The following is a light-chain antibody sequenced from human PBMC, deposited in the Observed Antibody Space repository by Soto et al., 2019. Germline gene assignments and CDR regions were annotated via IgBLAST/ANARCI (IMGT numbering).Light chain of an antibody. CDR2: ATS. CDR3: QQYHKYPWT. V-gene: IGKV1-5*03. Sequence: DVHMTQSPSTLSASVGDRVTITCRASQTINNWLAWYQQRPGKAPTFLIYATSNLETGVPSRFSGSGSGTDFILTINTLQPEDFEIYYCQQYHKYPWTFGRGTKVDIK. J-gene: IGKJ1*01. CDR1: QTINNW.